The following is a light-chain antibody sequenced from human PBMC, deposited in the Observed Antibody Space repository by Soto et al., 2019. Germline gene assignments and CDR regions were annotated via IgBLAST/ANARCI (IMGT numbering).Light chain of an antibody. V-gene: IGKV4-1*01. J-gene: IGKJ4*01. CDR1: QRGLYSSNNRTY. Sequence: DIVMTHSPDSLAVSLGERATINCKSSQRGLYSSNNRTYLAWYQQKPGQPPKLLVYWAFTRESGVPARFIGSGSGPDFTLTIVCLQAQDGAVYDFQQYLSAPLSFGVGTKGAIK. CDR3: QQYLSAPLS. CDR2: WAF.